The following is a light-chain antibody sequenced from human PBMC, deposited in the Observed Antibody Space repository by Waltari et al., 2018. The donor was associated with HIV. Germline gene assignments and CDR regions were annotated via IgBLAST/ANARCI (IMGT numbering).Light chain of an antibody. CDR1: SSDVGGYNY. V-gene: IGLV2-14*01. Sequence: QSALTQPASVSGSPGQSITISCTGTSSDVGGYNYVSWYQQHPGKAPKLMFPEGSNRTSGVTNRFSGSKSGNTASLTSSGLQVEDEADYYCSSYTSSSTLYVFGTGTKVTVL. CDR3: SSYTSSSTLYV. CDR2: EGS. J-gene: IGLJ1*01.